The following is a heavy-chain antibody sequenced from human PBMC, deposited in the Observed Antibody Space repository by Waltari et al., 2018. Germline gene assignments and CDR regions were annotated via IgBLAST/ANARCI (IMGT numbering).Heavy chain of an antibody. CDR1: GFTFRDTW. Sequence: EAQLAESGGGLVEPGGTLRLSCTASGFTFRDTWMNWIRQTPGKRLDWVGRIKSIHHGGTPEFASFVKDRFVISRDDSQGTVSLQMSNLEADDTAVYYCAALGTYNVFHIWGQGTKVTVSS. CDR3: AALGTYNVFHI. V-gene: IGHV3-15*01. J-gene: IGHJ3*02. D-gene: IGHD2-15*01. CDR2: IKSIHHGGTP.